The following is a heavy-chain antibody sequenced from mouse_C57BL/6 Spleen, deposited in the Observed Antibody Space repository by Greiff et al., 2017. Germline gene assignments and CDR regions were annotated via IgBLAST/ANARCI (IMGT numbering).Heavy chain of an antibody. CDR1: GFTFSSYA. Sequence: DVHLVESGEGLVKPGGSLKLSCAASGFTFSSYAMSWVRQTPEKRLEWVAYISSGGDYIYYADTVKGRFTISRDNARNTLYLQMSSLKSEDTAMYYCTSYSNYLDYWGQGTTLTVSS. V-gene: IGHV5-9-1*02. J-gene: IGHJ2*01. CDR2: ISSGGDYI. D-gene: IGHD2-5*01. CDR3: TSYSNYLDY.